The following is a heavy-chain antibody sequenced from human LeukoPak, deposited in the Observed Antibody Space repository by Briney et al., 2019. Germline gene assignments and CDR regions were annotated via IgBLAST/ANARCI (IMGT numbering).Heavy chain of an antibody. Sequence: SSETLSLACTVSGGFITSSFYRSWIRQSPGKGLEWIGYIYNSGGTKYNPSLKSRLTVSVDTSKNQFSLNLTSVTAADTAVYYCERASVLLSADYWGQGTLVTVSS. CDR1: GGFITSSFY. CDR3: ERASVLLSADY. D-gene: IGHD2-15*01. CDR2: IYNSGGT. J-gene: IGHJ4*02. V-gene: IGHV4-59*01.